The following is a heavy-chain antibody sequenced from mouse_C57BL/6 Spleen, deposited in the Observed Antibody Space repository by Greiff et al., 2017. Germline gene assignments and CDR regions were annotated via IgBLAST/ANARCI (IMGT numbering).Heavy chain of an antibody. V-gene: IGHV1-55*01. J-gene: IGHJ2*01. D-gene: IGHD1-1*01. CDR3: ARGGYYYGSRSYYFDY. CDR1: GYTFTSYW. CDR2: IYPGSGST. Sequence: VQLQQPGAELVKPGASVKMSCKASGYTFTSYWITWVKQRPGQGLEWIGDIYPGSGSTNYNEKFKSKATLTVDTSSSTAYMQLSSLTSEDSAVYYCARGGYYYGSRSYYFDYWGQGTTLTVSS.